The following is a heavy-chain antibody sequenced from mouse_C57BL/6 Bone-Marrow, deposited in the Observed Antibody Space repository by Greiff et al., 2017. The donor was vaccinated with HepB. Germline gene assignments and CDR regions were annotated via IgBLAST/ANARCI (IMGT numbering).Heavy chain of an antibody. CDR1: GYTFTSYW. Sequence: QVQLQQPGAELVMPGASVKLSCKASGYTFTSYWMHWVKQRPGQGLAWIGEIDPSDSYTNYNQKFKGKSTLTVDKSSSTAYMQLSSLTSEDSAVYYSARGRSGNPWFAYWGQGTLVTVSA. CDR3: ARGRSGNPWFAY. J-gene: IGHJ3*01. CDR2: IDPSDSYT. V-gene: IGHV1-69*01. D-gene: IGHD2-1*01.